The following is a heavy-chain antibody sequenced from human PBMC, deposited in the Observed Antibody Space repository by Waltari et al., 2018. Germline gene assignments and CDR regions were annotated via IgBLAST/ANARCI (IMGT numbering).Heavy chain of an antibody. D-gene: IGHD2-2*01. Sequence: QVQLVQSGAEVKKPGASVKVSCQASGYTFTGYYMHWVRQAPGQGLELMGWINPNSGGTNYAQKFQGRVTMTRETSISKAYMELSRLRSDDTAVYYWASVEVDIVVVPAAILGGYYYGMDVWGQGTTVTVSS. CDR1: GYTFTGYY. CDR3: ASVEVDIVVVPAAILGGYYYGMDV. V-gene: IGHV1-2*02. J-gene: IGHJ6*02. CDR2: INPNSGGT.